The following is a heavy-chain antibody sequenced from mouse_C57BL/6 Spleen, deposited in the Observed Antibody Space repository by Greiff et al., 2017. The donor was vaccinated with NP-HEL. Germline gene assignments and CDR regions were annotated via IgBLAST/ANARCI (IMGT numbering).Heavy chain of an antibody. Sequence: QVQLQQSGPELVKPGASVKISCKASGYAFSSSWMNWVKQRPGKGLEWIGRIYPGDGDTNYNGKFKGKATLTADKSSSTAYMQLSSLTSEDSAVYFCAPSMVTTNDYWGQGTTLTVSS. CDR1: GYAFSSSW. D-gene: IGHD2-9*01. CDR2: IYPGDGDT. CDR3: APSMVTTNDY. J-gene: IGHJ2*01. V-gene: IGHV1-82*01.